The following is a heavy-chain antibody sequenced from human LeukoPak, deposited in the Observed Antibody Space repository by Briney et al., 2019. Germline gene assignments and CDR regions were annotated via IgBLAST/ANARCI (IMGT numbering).Heavy chain of an antibody. V-gene: IGHV1-69*05. CDR2: IMPLFNTA. CDR3: ARVDRYHYYLDV. Sequence: SVTVSCTASGGTFSSYSITWVRQAPGPGLEWMGGIMPLFNTANYAQQFQGRVTITTDESTSTAYMELSSLRFEDTAMYYCARVDRYHYYLDVWGKGTTVTVSS. J-gene: IGHJ6*03. CDR1: GGTFSSYS.